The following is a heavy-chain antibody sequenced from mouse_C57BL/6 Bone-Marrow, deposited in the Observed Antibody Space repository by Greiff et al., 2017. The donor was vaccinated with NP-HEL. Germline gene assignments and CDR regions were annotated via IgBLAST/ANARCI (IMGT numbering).Heavy chain of an antibody. Sequence: QVQLQQSDAELVKPGASVKISCKVSGYTFTDHTIHWMKQRPEQGLEWIGYIYPRDGSTKYNEKFKGKATLTADKSSSTAYMQLNSLTSEDSAVYVGARWIPFITTVERGYFDYWGQGTTLTVSS. D-gene: IGHD1-1*01. CDR3: ARWIPFITTVERGYFDY. CDR1: GYTFTDHT. J-gene: IGHJ2*01. V-gene: IGHV1-78*01. CDR2: IYPRDGST.